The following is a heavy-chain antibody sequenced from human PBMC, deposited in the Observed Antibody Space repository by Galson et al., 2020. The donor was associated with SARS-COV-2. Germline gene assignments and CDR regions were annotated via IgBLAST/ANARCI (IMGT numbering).Heavy chain of an antibody. Sequence: GGSLRLSCGASGFPFNNYDMNWVRQAPGRGLEWVSYIRSSGSVIYYADAVKGRFTISRDNAKSSLYLQMNSLRAEDTAIYYCAILPGKLYYGSGSLGMDVWGQGTTVTVSS. CDR3: AILPGKLYYGSGSLGMDV. CDR1: GFPFNNYD. V-gene: IGHV3-48*03. J-gene: IGHJ6*02. CDR2: IRSSGSVI. D-gene: IGHD3-10*01.